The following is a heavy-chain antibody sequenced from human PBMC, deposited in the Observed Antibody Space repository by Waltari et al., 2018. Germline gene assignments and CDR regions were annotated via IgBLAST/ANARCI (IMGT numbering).Heavy chain of an antibody. CDR1: GSPFRRYS. D-gene: IGHD6-13*01. V-gene: IGHV3-21*01. Sequence: EVQLVESGGGLSKPGGSLRLSCAASGSPFRRYSTNWVRQAPGKGLEWVSSISSSSSYIYYADSVKGRFTISRDNAKNSLYLQMNSLRAEDTAVYYCARVSSSWSDLWGRGTLVTVSS. CDR2: ISSSSSYI. J-gene: IGHJ2*01. CDR3: ARVSSSWSDL.